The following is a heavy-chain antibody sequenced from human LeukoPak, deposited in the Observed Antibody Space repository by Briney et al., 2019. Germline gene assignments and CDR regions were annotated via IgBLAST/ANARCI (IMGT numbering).Heavy chain of an antibody. CDR1: GGSISNYY. CDR3: VRAGRPLHWNPDL. Sequence: SETLSLTCTVSGGSISNYYWGCIRQPPGKGLEWIGYISYSGKTNNNPSLKSRVTMSVDMSKNQFSLKLTSVTAADTAVYYCVRAGRPLHWNPDLWGLGTLVTVSS. D-gene: IGHD1-1*01. V-gene: IGHV4-59*01. CDR2: ISYSGKT. J-gene: IGHJ5*02.